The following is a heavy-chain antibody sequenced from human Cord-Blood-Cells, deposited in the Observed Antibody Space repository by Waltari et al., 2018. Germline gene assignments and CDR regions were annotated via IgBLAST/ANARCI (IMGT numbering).Heavy chain of an antibody. J-gene: IGHJ4*02. CDR2: INHSGST. Sequence: QVQLQQWGAGLLKPSETXXXXXXXXXXXXXXXXWXXIRQPPGKGLEWIREINHSGSTNYNPSLKSRVTISVDTSKNQFSLKLSSVTAADTAVYYCARGLGFWSGYYNYWGQGTLVTVSS. CDR3: ARGLGFWSGYYNY. D-gene: IGHD3-3*01. V-gene: IGHV4-34*01. CDR1: XXXXXXXX.